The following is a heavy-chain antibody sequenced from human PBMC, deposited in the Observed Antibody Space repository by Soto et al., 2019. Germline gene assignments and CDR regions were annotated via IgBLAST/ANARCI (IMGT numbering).Heavy chain of an antibody. CDR1: GFTFSSYG. V-gene: IGHV3-30*18. J-gene: IGHJ3*02. Sequence: GGSLRLSCAASGFTFSSYGMHLVRQAPGKGLEWVAVISYDGSNKYYADSVKGRFTISRDNSKNTLYLQMNSLRAEDTAVYYCAKAIYDSSGYPGLDAFDIWGQGTMVTVSS. D-gene: IGHD3-22*01. CDR2: ISYDGSNK. CDR3: AKAIYDSSGYPGLDAFDI.